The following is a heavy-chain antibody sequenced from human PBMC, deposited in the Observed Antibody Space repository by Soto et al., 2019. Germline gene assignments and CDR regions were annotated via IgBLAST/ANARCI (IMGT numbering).Heavy chain of an antibody. D-gene: IGHD3-22*01. CDR2: IYYSGST. J-gene: IGHJ4*02. CDR3: ARYDGSSHSTGYLDY. V-gene: IGHV4-31*03. Sequence: PSETLSLTCTVSGGSISTGGYYWSWIRQHPGKGLEWIGYIYYSGSTYYNPSLKSRVTISVDTSKNQFSLKLSSVTAADTAVYYCARYDGSSHSTGYLDYWGQGTLVTVSS. CDR1: GGSISTGGYY.